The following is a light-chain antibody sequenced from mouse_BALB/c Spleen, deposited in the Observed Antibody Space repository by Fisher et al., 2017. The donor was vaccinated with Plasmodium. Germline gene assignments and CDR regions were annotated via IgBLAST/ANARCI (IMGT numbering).Light chain of an antibody. CDR2: YTS. CDR1: QSISNH. V-gene: IGKV5-45*01. CDR3: QHSNSWPLT. Sequence: TGDRVSLSCRASQSISNHLHWYQQRSHGSPRLFIKYTSQSISGIPSRFSGSGSVTDFTLSINSVETEDFGMYFCQHSNSWPLTFGAGTKLELK. J-gene: IGKJ5*01.